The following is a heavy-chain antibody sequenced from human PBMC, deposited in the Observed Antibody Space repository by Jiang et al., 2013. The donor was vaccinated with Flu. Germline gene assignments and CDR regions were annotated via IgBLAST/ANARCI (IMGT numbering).Heavy chain of an antibody. D-gene: IGHD3-3*01. CDR3: ARDTYYDFWSGYYSRHYYYYYYMDV. V-gene: IGHV1-3*01. CDR2: INAGNGNT. CDR1: GYTFTSYA. Sequence: CKASGYTFTSYAMHWVRQAPGQRLEWMGWINAGNGNTKYSQKFQGRVTITRDTSASTAYMELSSLRSEDTAVYYCARDTYYDFWSGYYSRHYYYYYYMDVWGKGTTVTVSS. J-gene: IGHJ6*03.